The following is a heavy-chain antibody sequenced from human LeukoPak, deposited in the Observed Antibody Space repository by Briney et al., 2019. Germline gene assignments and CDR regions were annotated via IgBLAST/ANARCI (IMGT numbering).Heavy chain of an antibody. Sequence: GGSLRLSCAASGFTFSGSAMHWVRQASGKGLEWVGRIRSKANSYATAYAASVKGRFTISRDDSKNTAYLQMNSLKTEDTAVYYCTRQDMVRGVIPFDSGYYGMDVWGQGTRVTVSS. CDR3: TRQDMVRGVIPFDSGYYGMDV. V-gene: IGHV3-73*01. CDR2: IRSKANSYAT. D-gene: IGHD3-10*01. CDR1: GFTFSGSA. J-gene: IGHJ6*02.